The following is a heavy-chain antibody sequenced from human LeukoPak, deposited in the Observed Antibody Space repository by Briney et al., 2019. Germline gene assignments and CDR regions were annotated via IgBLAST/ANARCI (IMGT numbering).Heavy chain of an antibody. CDR2: IYYSGST. D-gene: IGHD2-15*01. CDR1: GGSISSYY. CDR3: ARRVPSAILPGYMDV. V-gene: IGHV4-59*01. Sequence: PSETLSLTCTVSGGSISSYYWSWIRQPPGKGLEWIGYIYYSGSTNYNPSLKSRVTISVDTSKNQFSLKLSSVTAADTAVYYCARRVPSAILPGYMDVWGKGTTVTISS. J-gene: IGHJ6*03.